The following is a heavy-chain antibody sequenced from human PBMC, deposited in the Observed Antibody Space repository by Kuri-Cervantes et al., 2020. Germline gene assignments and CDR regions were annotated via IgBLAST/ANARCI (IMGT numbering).Heavy chain of an antibody. V-gene: IGHV3-33*08. Sequence: GGSLRLSCAASGFTFNNAWMSWVRQAPGKGLEWVAVIWYDGSNKYYADSVKGRFTISRDNSKNTLYLQMNSLRAEDTAVYYCARDLWDSYYYDSSGYSALDYWGQGTLVTVSS. J-gene: IGHJ4*02. CDR3: ARDLWDSYYYDSSGYSALDY. CDR1: GFTFNNAW. CDR2: IWYDGSNK. D-gene: IGHD3-22*01.